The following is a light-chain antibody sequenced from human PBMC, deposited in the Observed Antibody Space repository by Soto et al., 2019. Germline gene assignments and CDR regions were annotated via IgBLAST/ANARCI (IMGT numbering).Light chain of an antibody. Sequence: QSALTQPPSASGSPGQSVTISCTGSSSDVGGYNYVSWYQHHAGKAPKLMIYEVTKRPSGVPDRFSGSKSGNTASLTVSGLQAEDEADYYCSSYAGSDNYVFGTGTKLT. CDR2: EVT. CDR3: SSYAGSDNYV. CDR1: SSDVGGYNY. J-gene: IGLJ1*01. V-gene: IGLV2-8*01.